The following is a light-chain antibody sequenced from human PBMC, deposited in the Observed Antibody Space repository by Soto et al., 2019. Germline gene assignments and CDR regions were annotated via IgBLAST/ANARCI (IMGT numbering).Light chain of an antibody. Sequence: EIVMTQSPVTLSVAPGERATLSCWASQSVSSNLAWYQQKPDQAPRLLIYGAATRATVIPARFSGSGSGTEFSLTISSLQSEDFAFYFCQLYNNFITFGHGTRRES. CDR3: QLYNNFIT. CDR1: QSVSSN. CDR2: GAA. J-gene: IGKJ5*01. V-gene: IGKV3-15*01.